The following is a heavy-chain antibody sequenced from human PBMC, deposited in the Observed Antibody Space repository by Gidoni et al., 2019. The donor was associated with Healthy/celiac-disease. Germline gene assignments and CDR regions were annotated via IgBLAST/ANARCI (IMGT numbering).Heavy chain of an antibody. J-gene: IGHJ4*02. CDR1: GGSISSNSYY. D-gene: IGHD2-15*01. CDR3: ARGYCSGGSCYTIDY. V-gene: IGHV4-39*07. Sequence: QLQLQESGPGLVKPSETLSLTCTVSGGSISSNSYYWGWIRQPPGKGLEWIGSIYYSGSTYYNPSLKSRVTISVDTSKNQFSLKLSSVTAADTAVYYCARGYCSGGSCYTIDYWGQGTLVTVSS. CDR2: IYYSGST.